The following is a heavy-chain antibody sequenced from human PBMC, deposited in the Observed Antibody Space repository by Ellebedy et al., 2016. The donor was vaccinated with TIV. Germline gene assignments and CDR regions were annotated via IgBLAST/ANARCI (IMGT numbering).Heavy chain of an antibody. CDR1: GYTFTGYY. CDR2: INPNSGGT. V-gene: IGHV1-2*02. CDR3: AREQGSVFHH. J-gene: IGHJ4*02. Sequence: AASVKVSCKASGYTFTGYYMYWVRQAPGQGLEWMGWINPNSGGTNYAQNFQGRVTMTRDTSLSTVYMELRRLKSDDTAVYYCAREQGSVFHHWGQGTLVTVSS.